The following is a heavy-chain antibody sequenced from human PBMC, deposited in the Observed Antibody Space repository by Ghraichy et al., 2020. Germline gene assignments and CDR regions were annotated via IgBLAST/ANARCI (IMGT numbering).Heavy chain of an antibody. CDR3: AREYCSGGRCFFGTGGSHFDY. CDR1: GFTLSNYW. D-gene: IGHD2-15*01. CDR2: IKSDGSST. V-gene: IGHV3-74*01. J-gene: IGHJ4*02. Sequence: GGSLRLSCAASGFTLSNYWMHWVRQAPGKGLVWVSRIKSDGSSTIYADSVKGRFTISRDNAKNTLYLQMNRLSAEDTAVYYCAREYCSGGRCFFGTGGSHFDYWGQGTLVTGSS.